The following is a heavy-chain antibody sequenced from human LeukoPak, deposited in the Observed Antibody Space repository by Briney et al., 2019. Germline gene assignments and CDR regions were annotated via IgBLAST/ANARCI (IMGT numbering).Heavy chain of an antibody. V-gene: IGHV3-21*01. J-gene: IGHJ4*02. CDR2: IGSSSSYI. Sequence: PGGSLRLSCAASGFTFSSYGMHWVRQAPGKGLEWVSSIGSSSSYIYYADSVKGRFTISRDNAKNSLYLQMNSLRAEDTAVYYCARVKSAYGDYWGQGTLVTVSS. CDR3: ARVKSAYGDY. D-gene: IGHD5-12*01. CDR1: GFTFSSYG.